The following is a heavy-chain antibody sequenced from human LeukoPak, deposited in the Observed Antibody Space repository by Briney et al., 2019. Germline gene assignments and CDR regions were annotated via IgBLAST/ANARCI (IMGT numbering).Heavy chain of an antibody. Sequence: GGSLRLSCAASGFTFSNYWMNWVRQAPGKGLEWVANIKQDGSEKYYVDSVKGRFTISRDNAKNSLYLQMNSLRAEDTAVYYCARDRAFLRYFDWLGSDLYYMDVWGKGTTVTVSS. CDR2: IKQDGSEK. D-gene: IGHD3-9*01. CDR3: ARDRAFLRYFDWLGSDLYYMDV. J-gene: IGHJ6*03. V-gene: IGHV3-7*01. CDR1: GFTFSNYW.